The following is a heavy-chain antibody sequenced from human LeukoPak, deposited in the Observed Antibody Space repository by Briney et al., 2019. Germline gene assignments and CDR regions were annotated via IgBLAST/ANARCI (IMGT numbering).Heavy chain of an antibody. Sequence: PGGSLRLSCAASGFTFSSYAMSWVRQAPGKGLEWVSAISGSGGSTYYADSVKGRFTISRDNSKNTQYLQMNSLRAEDKAVYYCAKDGGYYDSSGYFDYWGQGTLVTVSS. CDR2: ISGSGGST. J-gene: IGHJ4*02. CDR1: GFTFSSYA. V-gene: IGHV3-23*01. D-gene: IGHD3-22*01. CDR3: AKDGGYYDSSGYFDY.